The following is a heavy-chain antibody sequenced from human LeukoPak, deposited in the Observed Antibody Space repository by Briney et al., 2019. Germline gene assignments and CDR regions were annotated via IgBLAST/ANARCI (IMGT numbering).Heavy chain of an antibody. Sequence: PSETLSLTCAVSNYSISSSYYWAWIRQPPAKGLEWIGTIYHIGTTHYNPSLRSRVTISVDMSKNQFSLKLNSVTAADSAVYFCAREGASGGYDWGCLDSWGQGTLVTVSS. J-gene: IGHJ5*01. V-gene: IGHV4-38-2*02. D-gene: IGHD5-12*01. CDR3: AREGASGGYDWGCLDS. CDR2: IYHIGTT. CDR1: NYSISSSYY.